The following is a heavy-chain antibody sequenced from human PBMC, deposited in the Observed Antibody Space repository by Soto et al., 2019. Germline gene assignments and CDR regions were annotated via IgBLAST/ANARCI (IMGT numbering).Heavy chain of an antibody. V-gene: IGHV1-2*04. CDR3: AREVPAAMGGEAFDI. J-gene: IGHJ3*02. CDR2: INPNSGGT. CDR1: GYTFTGYY. D-gene: IGHD2-2*01. Sequence: PSVKVSCKASGYTFTGYYMHWVRQAPGQGLEWMGWINPNSGGTNYAQKFQGWVTMTRDTSISTAYMELSRLRSDDTAVYYCAREVPAAMGGEAFDIWGQGTMVTVSS.